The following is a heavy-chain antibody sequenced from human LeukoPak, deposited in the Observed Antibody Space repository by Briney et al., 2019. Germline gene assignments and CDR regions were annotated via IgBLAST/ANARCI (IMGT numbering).Heavy chain of an antibody. CDR3: ARAIVVVPAAIHWFDP. D-gene: IGHD2-2*02. J-gene: IGHJ5*02. V-gene: IGHV4-39*07. CDR1: GGSISSSSYY. CDR2: IYYSGST. Sequence: SETLSLTCTVSGGSISSSSYYWGWIRQPPGKGLEWIGSIYYSGSTYYNPSLKSRVTISVDTSKNQFSLKLSSVTAADTAAYYCARAIVVVPAAIHWFDPWGQGTLVTVSS.